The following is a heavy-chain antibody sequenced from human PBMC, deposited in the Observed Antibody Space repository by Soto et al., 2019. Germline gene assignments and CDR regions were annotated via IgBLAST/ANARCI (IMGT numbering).Heavy chain of an antibody. V-gene: IGHV3-23*01. Sequence: GGSLRLSCAASGFTFSSYAMSWVRQAPGKGLEWVSAISGSGGSTYYADSVKGRFTISRDNSKNTLYLQMNSLRAEDTAVYYCAKDLLKEFAGSGSWTEYFQHWGQGTLVTVSS. CDR2: ISGSGGST. CDR1: GFTFSSYA. D-gene: IGHD1-26*01. CDR3: AKDLLKEFAGSGSWTEYFQH. J-gene: IGHJ1*01.